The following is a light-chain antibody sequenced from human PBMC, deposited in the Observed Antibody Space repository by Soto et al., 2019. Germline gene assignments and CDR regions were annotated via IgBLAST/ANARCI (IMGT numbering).Light chain of an antibody. CDR1: QSVSSY. V-gene: IGKV3-11*01. J-gene: IGKJ1*01. CDR2: DAS. Sequence: EIVLTQSPATLSLSPGERANLSCRASQSVSSYLAWYQQKPGQAPRLLIYDASNRATGIPARFSGSGSGTDFTLTISSLEPEDFAVYYCQQRSNWRTFGQGTNVEIK. CDR3: QQRSNWRT.